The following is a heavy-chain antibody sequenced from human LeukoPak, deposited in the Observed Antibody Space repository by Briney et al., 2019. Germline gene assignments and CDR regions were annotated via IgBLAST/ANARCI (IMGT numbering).Heavy chain of an antibody. CDR2: ISSSSSYI. Sequence: PGGSLRLSCAASGFTVSSNYMSWVRQAPGKGLEWVSSISSSSSYIYYADSVKGRFTIPRDNAKNSLYLQMNSLRAEDTAVYYCARDYGDYGEYFQHWGQGTLVTVSS. J-gene: IGHJ1*01. V-gene: IGHV3-21*01. CDR3: ARDYGDYGEYFQH. D-gene: IGHD4-17*01. CDR1: GFTVSSNY.